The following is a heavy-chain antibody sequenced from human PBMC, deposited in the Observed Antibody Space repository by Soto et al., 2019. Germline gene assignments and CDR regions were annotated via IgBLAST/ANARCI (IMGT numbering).Heavy chain of an antibody. CDR3: ARAYSSGWYDY. V-gene: IGHV1-46*01. CDR1: GYTFTSYG. D-gene: IGHD6-19*01. J-gene: IGHJ4*02. Sequence: EASVKVSCKASGYTFTSYGISWVRQAPGQGLEWMGIINPSGGSTSYAQKFQGRVTMTRDTSTSTVYMELSSLRSEDTAVYYCARAYSSGWYDYWGQGTLVTVSS. CDR2: INPSGGST.